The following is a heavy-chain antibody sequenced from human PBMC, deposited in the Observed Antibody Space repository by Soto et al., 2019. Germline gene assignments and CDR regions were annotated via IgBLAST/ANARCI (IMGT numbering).Heavy chain of an antibody. V-gene: IGHV3-30*18. CDR3: AKDLGYHDFDY. D-gene: IGHD5-12*01. Sequence: GGSLRLSCAASGFTFSSYGMHWVRQAPGKGLEWVAVISYDGSNKYYADSVKGRFTISRDNSKNTLYLQMNSLRAEDTAVYYCAKDLGYHDFDYWGPGTLVTVSS. CDR2: ISYDGSNK. J-gene: IGHJ4*02. CDR1: GFTFSSYG.